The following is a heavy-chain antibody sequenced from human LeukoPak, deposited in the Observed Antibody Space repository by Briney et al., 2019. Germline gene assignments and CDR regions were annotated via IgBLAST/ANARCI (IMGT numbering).Heavy chain of an antibody. CDR1: GFTFSSYA. CDR2: IWYDGSNE. J-gene: IGHJ4*02. CDR3: ARAYYYDISVTPDY. V-gene: IGHV3-33*08. D-gene: IGHD3-22*01. Sequence: PGGSLRLSCAASGFTFSSYATSWVRQAPGKGLEWVALIWYDGSNEYYADSVKGRFTISRDTSKNTLYLQMNSLRAEDTAVYYCARAYYYDISVTPDYWGQGTLVTVSS.